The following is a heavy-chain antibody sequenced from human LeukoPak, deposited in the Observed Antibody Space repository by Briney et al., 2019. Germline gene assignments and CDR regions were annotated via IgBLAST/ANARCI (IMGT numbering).Heavy chain of an antibody. D-gene: IGHD1-26*01. CDR3: AKFTGGGAAFDI. V-gene: IGHV4-39*01. J-gene: IGHJ3*02. CDR1: GGSISSSSYY. CDR2: IYYSGST. Sequence: PSETLSLTCTVSGGSISSSSYYWGWIRQPPGKGLEWIGSIYYSGSTYYNPSLKSRVTISEDTSKNQFSLKLSSVTAADTAVYYCAKFTGGGAAFDIWGQGTMVTVSS.